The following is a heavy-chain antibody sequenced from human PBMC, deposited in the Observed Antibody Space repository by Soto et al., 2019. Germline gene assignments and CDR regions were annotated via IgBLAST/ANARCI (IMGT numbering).Heavy chain of an antibody. CDR3: ARRPNWNDEDWFDP. J-gene: IGHJ5*02. Sequence: QVQLVQSGAEVKKPGASVKVSCKASGYTFTSYDINWVRQATGQGLEWMGWMNPNSGNTGYAQKFQGRVTMTRNTSISTAYMELSSLRSEDTAVYYCARRPNWNDEDWFDPWGQGTLVTVSS. V-gene: IGHV1-8*01. CDR2: MNPNSGNT. CDR1: GYTFTSYD. D-gene: IGHD1-1*01.